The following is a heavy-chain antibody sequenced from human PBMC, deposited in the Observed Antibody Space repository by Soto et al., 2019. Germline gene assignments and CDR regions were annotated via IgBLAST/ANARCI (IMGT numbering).Heavy chain of an antibody. Sequence: EAQLVESGGGLVKPGGSLRLSCAASGFSFSSAWMIWVRQAPGKGLEWVGHIKSKVHGETTDYAAPVKGRFTISRDDSKNTVFLQMNSLETEDTAVYYCTTGVDGYNPFDYWGQGTLVTVSS. J-gene: IGHJ4*02. CDR3: TTGVDGYNPFDY. D-gene: IGHD5-12*01. CDR1: GFSFSSAW. V-gene: IGHV3-15*07. CDR2: IKSKVHGETT.